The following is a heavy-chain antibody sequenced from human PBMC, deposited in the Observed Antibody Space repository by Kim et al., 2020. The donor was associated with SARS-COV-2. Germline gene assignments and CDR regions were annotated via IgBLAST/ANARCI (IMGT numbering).Heavy chain of an antibody. V-gene: IGHV4-31*03. CDR2: IYYSGST. CDR1: GGSISSGGYY. Sequence: SETLSLTCTVSGGSISSGGYYWSWIRQHPGKGLEWIGYIYYSGSTYYNPSLKSRVTISVDTSKNQFSLKLSSVTAADTAVYYCARDPLLRFLEWRTPGSMDVWGKGTTVTVSS. CDR3: ARDPLLRFLEWRTPGSMDV. D-gene: IGHD3-3*01. J-gene: IGHJ6*03.